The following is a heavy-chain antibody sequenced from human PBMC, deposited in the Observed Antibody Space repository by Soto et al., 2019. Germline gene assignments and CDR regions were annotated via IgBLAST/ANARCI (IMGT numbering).Heavy chain of an antibody. J-gene: IGHJ6*02. D-gene: IGHD2-15*01. CDR2: INAGNGNT. V-gene: IGHV1-3*01. Sequence: QVQLVQSGAEVKKPGASVKVSCKASGYTFTSYAMHWVRQAPGQRLEWMGWINAGNGNTKYSQKFQGRVTITRDTSASTAYMELSSLRSEDTVVYYCASYLLLLDYYYGMDVWGQGTTVTVSS. CDR3: ASYLLLLDYYYGMDV. CDR1: GYTFTSYA.